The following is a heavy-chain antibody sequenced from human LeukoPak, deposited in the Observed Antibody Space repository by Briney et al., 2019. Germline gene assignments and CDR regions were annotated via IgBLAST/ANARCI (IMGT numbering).Heavy chain of an antibody. J-gene: IGHJ6*03. CDR1: GGSFSGYY. D-gene: IGHD3-22*01. CDR2: INHSGST. CDR3: ARTGSGYTYYCYYMDV. V-gene: IGHV4-34*01. Sequence: PSETLSLTCAVYGGSFSGYYWRWIRQPPGKGLEWIGEINHSGSTNYNQSLKSRVTISVDTSKNQFSLKLSSVTAADTAVYYCARTGSGYTYYCYYMDVWGKGTTVTVSS.